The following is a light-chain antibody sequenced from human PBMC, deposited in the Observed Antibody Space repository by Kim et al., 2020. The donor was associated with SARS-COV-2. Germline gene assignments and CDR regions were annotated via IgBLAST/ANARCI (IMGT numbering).Light chain of an antibody. V-gene: IGLV2-14*03. CDR3: SSYTSSSTRV. J-gene: IGLJ3*02. CDR2: DVS. Sequence: GQSITISCTGTSSDVGGYNYVSWYQQLPGKAPKLMIYDVSNRPSGVSNRFSGSKSGNTASLTISGLQAEDEADYYCSSYTSSSTRVFGGGTKLTVL. CDR1: SSDVGGYNY.